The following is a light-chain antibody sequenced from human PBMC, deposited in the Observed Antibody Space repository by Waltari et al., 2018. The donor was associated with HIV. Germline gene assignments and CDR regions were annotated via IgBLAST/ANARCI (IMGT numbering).Light chain of an antibody. J-gene: IGKJ2*01. CDR2: GSS. CDR3: QQSYSAPMYT. CDR1: QTISNY. Sequence: DIQMTQSPSALSASVGDRVAITCRASQTISNYLNWYQHKPGKAPKLLIYGSSSPHSGVPARFSGSGSGTDFTLTITSLQPEDFATDFCQQSYSAPMYTFGQGTKLDI. V-gene: IGKV1-39*01.